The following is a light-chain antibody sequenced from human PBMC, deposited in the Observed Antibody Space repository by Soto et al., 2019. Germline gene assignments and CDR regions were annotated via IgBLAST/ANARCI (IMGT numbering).Light chain of an antibody. CDR1: SSDVGGYNY. Sequence: QSALTQPASVSWSPGQSITISCTGTSSDVGGYNYVSWYQQHPGKAPKLMIYDVSNRPSGVSNRFSGSKSGNTASLTISGLQAENEADYYRSLYTSSSSLVYRTGTKLTVL. J-gene: IGLJ1*01. CDR2: DVS. CDR3: SLYTSSSSLV. V-gene: IGLV2-14*01.